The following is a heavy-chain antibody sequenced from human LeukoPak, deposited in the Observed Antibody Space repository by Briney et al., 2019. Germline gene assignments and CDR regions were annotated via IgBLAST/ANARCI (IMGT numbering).Heavy chain of an antibody. D-gene: IGHD3-22*01. Sequence: GGSPRLSCAASGFTFSSYWMHWVRQAPGKGLVWVSRINSDGSSTSYADSVKGRFTISRDNAKNTLYLQMNSLRAEDTAMYYCARGITYYYDTSHAFDIWGQGTMVTVSS. CDR3: ARGITYYYDTSHAFDI. J-gene: IGHJ3*02. CDR2: INSDGSST. V-gene: IGHV3-74*01. CDR1: GFTFSSYW.